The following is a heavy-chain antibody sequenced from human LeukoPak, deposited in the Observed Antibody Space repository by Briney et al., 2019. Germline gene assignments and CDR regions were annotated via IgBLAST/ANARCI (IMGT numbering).Heavy chain of an antibody. CDR1: GRTFSSYE. D-gene: IGHD3-10*02. Sequence: GGSLRLFCAASGRTFSSYEMTWVRQAPGKGLEWVSYISSSGSTIYYADSVKGRFTISRDNAKNSLYLQMNSLRAEDTAVYYCAELGITMIGGVWGKGTTVTISS. J-gene: IGHJ6*04. CDR2: ISSSGSTI. V-gene: IGHV3-48*03. CDR3: AELGITMIGGV.